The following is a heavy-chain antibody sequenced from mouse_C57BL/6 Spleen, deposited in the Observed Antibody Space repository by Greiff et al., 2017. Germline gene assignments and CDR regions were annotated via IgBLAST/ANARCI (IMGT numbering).Heavy chain of an antibody. D-gene: IGHD1-1*01. V-gene: IGHV5-16*01. CDR1: GFTFSDYY. Sequence: EVKLMESEGGLVQPGSSMKLSCTASGFTFSDYYMAWVRQVPEKGLEWVANINYDGSSTYYLDSLKSRFIISRDNAKNILYLQMSSLKSEDTATYYCAREVVAPYYAMDYWGQGTSVTVSS. J-gene: IGHJ4*01. CDR3: AREVVAPYYAMDY. CDR2: INYDGSST.